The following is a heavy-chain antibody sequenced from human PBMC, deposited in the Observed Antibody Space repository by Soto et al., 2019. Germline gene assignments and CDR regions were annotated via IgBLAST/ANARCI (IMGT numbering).Heavy chain of an antibody. Sequence: SETLSLTCTVSGGSISSYYWSWIRQPPGKGLEWIGYIYYSGSTNYNPSLKSRVTISVDTSKNQFSLKLSSVTAADTAVYYCARDLAGTTIYFDYWGQGTLVTVS. V-gene: IGHV4-59*01. CDR2: IYYSGST. CDR1: GGSISSYY. CDR3: ARDLAGTTIYFDY. D-gene: IGHD1-7*01. J-gene: IGHJ4*02.